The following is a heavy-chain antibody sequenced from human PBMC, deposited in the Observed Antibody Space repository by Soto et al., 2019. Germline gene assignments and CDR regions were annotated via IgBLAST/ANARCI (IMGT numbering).Heavy chain of an antibody. CDR3: AGIRGQYCSSTSFPRDLYAFDI. V-gene: IGHV2-26*01. CDR1: GFSLSNARMG. Sequence: QVTLKESGPVLVKPTETLTLTCTVSGFSLSNARMGVSWIRQPPGKALEWLAHIFSNDEKSYSTSLKSRLTTSKDTSKGQVFLTMTTMAPVETATYYCAGIRGQYCSSTSFPRDLYAFDIWGQGTMFTVS. CDR2: IFSNDEK. D-gene: IGHD2-2*01. J-gene: IGHJ3*02.